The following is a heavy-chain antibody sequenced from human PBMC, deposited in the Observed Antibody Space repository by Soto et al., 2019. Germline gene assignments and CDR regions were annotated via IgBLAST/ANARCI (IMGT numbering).Heavy chain of an antibody. D-gene: IGHD3-3*01. Sequence: QITLNESGPTVVRPTETLTLTCRFSGFSLTTSGVGVGWIRQSPGKAPEWLALIYWVDDKRYSASLKSRLTITKDTSQNKVVLTVSDLDPTDTATYYCAHRVLRTVFGLVTTTAIYFDFWGQGTPVAVSS. J-gene: IGHJ4*02. CDR1: GFSLTTSGVG. CDR3: AHRVLRTVFGLVTTTAIYFDF. V-gene: IGHV2-5*02. CDR2: IYWVDDK.